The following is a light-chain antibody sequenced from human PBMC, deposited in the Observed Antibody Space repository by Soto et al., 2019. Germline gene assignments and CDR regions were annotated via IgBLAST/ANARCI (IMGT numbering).Light chain of an antibody. V-gene: IGLV2-11*01. J-gene: IGLJ1*01. CDR2: DVS. Sequence: QSALTQPRSVSGSPGQSVTVSCIGTSSDVGDYNSVSWYQQHPGKAPKLMIYDVSKRPSGVPDRFSGSKSGNTASLTISGLQAEDVADYYCCSYVGSYSYVFGIGTKLTV. CDR3: CSYVGSYSYV. CDR1: SSDVGDYNS.